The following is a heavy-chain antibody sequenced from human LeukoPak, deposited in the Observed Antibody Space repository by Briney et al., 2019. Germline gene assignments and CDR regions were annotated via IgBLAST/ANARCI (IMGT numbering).Heavy chain of an antibody. J-gene: IGHJ5*02. D-gene: IGHD3-22*01. V-gene: IGHV1-2*02. CDR2: INPNSGGT. CDR1: GYTFTGYH. CDR3: ARGIISYYYDSSGYYSGWFDP. Sequence: ASVKVSCKASGYTFTGYHMHWVRLAPGQGLEWMGWINPNSGGTNYAQKFQGRVTMTRNTSISTAYMELSSLRSEDTAVYYCARGIISYYYDSSGYYSGWFDPWGQGTLVTVSS.